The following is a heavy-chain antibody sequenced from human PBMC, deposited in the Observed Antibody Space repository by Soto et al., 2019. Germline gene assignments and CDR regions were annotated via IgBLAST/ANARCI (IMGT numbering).Heavy chain of an antibody. V-gene: IGHV1-2*04. CDR1: GYTFTGYY. D-gene: IGHD1-1*01. J-gene: IGHJ5*02. Sequence: ASVKVSCKASGYTFTGYYMHWVRQAPGQGLEWMGWINPNSGGTNYAQKFQGWVTMTRDTSISTAYMELSRLRSDDTAVYYCARAAGYNWNDGLFRFDPWGQGTLVTVSS. CDR3: ARAAGYNWNDGLFRFDP. CDR2: INPNSGGT.